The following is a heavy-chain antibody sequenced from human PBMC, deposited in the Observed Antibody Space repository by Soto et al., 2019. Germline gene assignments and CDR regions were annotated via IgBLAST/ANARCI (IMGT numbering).Heavy chain of an antibody. CDR2: INAGNGNT. Sequence: PSVKVSCKASGYTFTSYAMHWVRQAPGQRLEWMGWINAGNGNTKYSQKFQGRVTITRDTSASTAYMELSSLRSEDTAVYYCARDYYDILTTQYYYYYYYMDVWGKGTTVTVSS. CDR3: ARDYYDILTTQYYYYYYYMDV. D-gene: IGHD3-9*01. CDR1: GYTFTSYA. V-gene: IGHV1-3*01. J-gene: IGHJ6*03.